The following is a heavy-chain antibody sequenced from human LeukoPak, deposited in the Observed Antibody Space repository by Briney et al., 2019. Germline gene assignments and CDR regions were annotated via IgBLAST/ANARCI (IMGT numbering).Heavy chain of an antibody. J-gene: IGHJ6*02. D-gene: IGHD5-12*01. CDR2: INPNSGGT. Sequence: ASVKVSCKASGYTFTGYYMHWVRQAPGQGLGWMGWINPNSGGTNYAQKFQGRVTMTRDTSISTAYMELSRLRSDDTAVYYCARMIVATPSPYGMDVWGQGTTVTVSS. V-gene: IGHV1-2*02. CDR3: ARMIVATPSPYGMDV. CDR1: GYTFTGYY.